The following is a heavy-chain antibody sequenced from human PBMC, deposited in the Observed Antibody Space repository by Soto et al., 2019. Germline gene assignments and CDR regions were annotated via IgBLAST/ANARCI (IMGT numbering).Heavy chain of an antibody. CDR1: GFTFSSYA. V-gene: IGHV3-30-3*01. D-gene: IGHD5-18*01. CDR3: ARDQPTQRGGLGYSYGSIDY. Sequence: GGSLRLSCAASGFTFSSYAMHWVRQAPGKGLEWVAVISYDGSNKYYADSVKGRFTISRDNSKNTLYLQMNSLRAEDTAVYYCARDQPTQRGGLGYSYGSIDYWGQGTLVTVSS. J-gene: IGHJ4*02. CDR2: ISYDGSNK.